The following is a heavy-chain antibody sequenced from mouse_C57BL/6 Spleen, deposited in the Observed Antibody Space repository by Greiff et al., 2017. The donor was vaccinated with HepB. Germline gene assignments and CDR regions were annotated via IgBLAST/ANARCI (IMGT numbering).Heavy chain of an antibody. V-gene: IGHV1-69*01. CDR3: ARTILLRYFDY. D-gene: IGHD1-1*01. CDR2: IDPSDSYT. J-gene: IGHJ2*01. Sequence: VQLQQPGAELVMPGASVKLSCKASGYTFTSYWMHGVKQRPGQGLEWIGEIDPSDSYTNYNQKFKGKSTLTVDKSSSTAYMQLSSLTSEDSAVYYCARTILLRYFDYWGQGTTLTVSS. CDR1: GYTFTSYW.